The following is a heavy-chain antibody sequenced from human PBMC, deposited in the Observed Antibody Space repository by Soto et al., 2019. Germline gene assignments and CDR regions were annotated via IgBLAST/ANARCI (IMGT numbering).Heavy chain of an antibody. CDR1: GYNFTSYD. CDR2: MNPNSGNT. D-gene: IGHD6-6*01. CDR3: ARISIAAHPTYYYYSMDV. J-gene: IGHJ6*03. Sequence: QVQLVQSGAEVKKPGASVKVSCKATGYNFTSYDINWLRQATGQGLEWMGWMNPNSGNTGYAQKFKGRVTMTRNTSRSTAYLELSSLKSEDTAGYYCARISIAAHPTYYYYSMDVWGKGSTVTVSS. V-gene: IGHV1-8*01.